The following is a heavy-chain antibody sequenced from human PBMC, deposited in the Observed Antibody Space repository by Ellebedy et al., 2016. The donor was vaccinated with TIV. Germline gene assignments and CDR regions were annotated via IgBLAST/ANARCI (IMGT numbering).Heavy chain of an antibody. Sequence: PGGSLRLSCAVSGFSFSSYSMTWVRQAPGKGLEWVSSISGGGGTKVYADSVEGRFTLSRDDSKNTLDLQLDGLRADDTAVYYCARVEYRGGFSQAFDSWGQGTLVTVSS. D-gene: IGHD6-19*01. J-gene: IGHJ4*02. CDR1: GFSFSSYS. V-gene: IGHV3-23*01. CDR2: ISGGGGTK. CDR3: ARVEYRGGFSQAFDS.